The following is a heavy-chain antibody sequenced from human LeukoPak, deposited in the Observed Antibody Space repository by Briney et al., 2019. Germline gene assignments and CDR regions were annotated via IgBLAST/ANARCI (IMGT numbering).Heavy chain of an antibody. CDR2: IYSGGST. D-gene: IGHD3-10*01. CDR1: GFTVSSNY. CDR3: ARSGLWFGELTAFDY. Sequence: GGSLRLSCAASGFTVSSNYMSWVRRAPGKGLEWVSVIYSGGSTYYADSVKGRFTISRDNSKNTLYLQMNSLRAEDTAVYYCARSGLWFGELTAFDYWGQGTLVTVSS. V-gene: IGHV3-66*01. J-gene: IGHJ4*02.